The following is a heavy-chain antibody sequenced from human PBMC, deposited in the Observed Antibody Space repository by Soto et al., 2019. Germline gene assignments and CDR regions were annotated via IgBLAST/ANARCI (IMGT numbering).Heavy chain of an antibody. J-gene: IGHJ6*02. CDR2: ISYDGSNK. Sequence: QVQLVESGGGVVQPGRSLRLSCAASGFTFSSYAMHWVRQAPGKGLEWVAVISYDGSNKYYADSVKGRFTISRDNSKNTLYLQMNSLRAEDTAVYYCARVPDYYYYYGMDVWGQGTTVTVSS. V-gene: IGHV3-30-3*01. CDR1: GFTFSSYA. CDR3: ARVPDYYYYYGMDV.